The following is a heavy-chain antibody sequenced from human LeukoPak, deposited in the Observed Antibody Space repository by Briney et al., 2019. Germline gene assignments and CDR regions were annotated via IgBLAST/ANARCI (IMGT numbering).Heavy chain of an antibody. Sequence: PGGSLRLSCTTSGFTFSTYEMNWVRQAPGKGLEWVSYISNSGSSMYYANSVKGRFTISRDNAKNSLYLQMNSLRAEDTAVYYCARGGAADYWGQGTLVTVSS. CDR2: ISNSGSSM. V-gene: IGHV3-48*03. J-gene: IGHJ4*02. D-gene: IGHD6-13*01. CDR3: ARGGAADY. CDR1: GFTFSTYE.